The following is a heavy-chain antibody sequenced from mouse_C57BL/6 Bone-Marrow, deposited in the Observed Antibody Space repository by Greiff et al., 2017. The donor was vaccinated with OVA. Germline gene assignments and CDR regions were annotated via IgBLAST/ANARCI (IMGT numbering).Heavy chain of an antibody. V-gene: IGHV1-80*01. CDR2: IDPGDGDI. Sequence: VQLVESGAELVKPGASVKISCKASGYAFSNYWMNWVKQRPGRGLEWIGQIDPGDGDINYNGKLKGKATLTADKSSSKAYRQFSSLTAEDSAVYFCARGAYWGQGTTLTVSS. CDR3: ARGAY. J-gene: IGHJ2*01. CDR1: GYAFSNYW.